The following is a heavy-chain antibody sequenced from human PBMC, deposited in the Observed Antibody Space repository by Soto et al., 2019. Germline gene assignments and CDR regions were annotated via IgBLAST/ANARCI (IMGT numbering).Heavy chain of an antibody. CDR1: GGSIRDDTYY. CDR2: IYYSGTS. V-gene: IGHV4-39*01. Sequence: QLQLQESGPGLVKPSETLSLTCTVSGGSIRDDTYYWGWIRQPPGKGLEWIGSIYYSGTSSYNPSPKXRXTXXVDTSKKQLSLRLSSVTAADTAAYYCARLHCYSPNCVPLDPWGQGTLVIVSS. D-gene: IGHD2-2*01. J-gene: IGHJ5*02. CDR3: ARLHCYSPNCVPLDP.